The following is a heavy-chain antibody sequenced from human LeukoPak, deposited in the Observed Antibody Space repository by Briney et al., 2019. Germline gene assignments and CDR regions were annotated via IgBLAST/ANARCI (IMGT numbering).Heavy chain of an antibody. J-gene: IGHJ4*02. CDR3: AREPSSSSLSKVAPLFDY. D-gene: IGHD6-6*01. CDR1: GYSISSGYY. Sequence: SETLSLTCTVSGYSISSGYYWGWIRQPPGKGLEWIGSIYHSGSTYYNPSLKSRVTISVDTSKNQFSLKLSSVTAADTAVYYCAREPSSSSLSKVAPLFDYWGQGTLVTVSS. V-gene: IGHV4-38-2*02. CDR2: IYHSGST.